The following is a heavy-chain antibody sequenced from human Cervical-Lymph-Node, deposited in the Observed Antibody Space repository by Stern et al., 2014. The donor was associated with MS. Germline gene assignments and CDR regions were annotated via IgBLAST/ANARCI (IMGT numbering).Heavy chain of an antibody. J-gene: IGHJ3*02. D-gene: IGHD3-22*01. CDR3: ASFPYDSSGYRDDAFDI. CDR1: GYSFTSYW. Sequence: VQLVQSGAEVKKPGESLKISCKGSGYSFTSYWIDWVRQMPGKGLEWMGIIYPGNSDTRYSPSFQVQVTISADKSISTAYLQWSSLKASDTAMYYCASFPYDSSGYRDDAFDIWGQGTMVTVSS. V-gene: IGHV5-51*01. CDR2: IYPGNSDT.